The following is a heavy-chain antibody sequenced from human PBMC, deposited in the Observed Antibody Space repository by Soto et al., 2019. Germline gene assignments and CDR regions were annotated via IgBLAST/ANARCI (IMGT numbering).Heavy chain of an antibody. CDR3: ARILKDGYPHGDCFDI. D-gene: IGHD5-18*01. V-gene: IGHV3-11*01. J-gene: IGHJ3*02. CDR1: EFTFSDYY. CDR2: INSRGTTI. Sequence: QVQLVESRGGLVKPGGSLRLSCAASEFTFSDYYMSWIRQAPGKGLELVSYINSRGTTIYYADSVKGRFTISRDNAEKSLYLQMDSLRAEDTAVYYCARILKDGYPHGDCFDIWGQGTMVTVSS.